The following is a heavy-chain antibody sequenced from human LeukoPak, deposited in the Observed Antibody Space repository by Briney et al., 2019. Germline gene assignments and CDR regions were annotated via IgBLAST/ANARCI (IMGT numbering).Heavy chain of an antibody. CDR3: ARGLWSAHRREYYFDS. Sequence: ASVKVSCKASGYTFTNYAVNWLRQAPGQRLEWMGWINAGNGDTKFSQNYQARVTITRDASASTAYMELSSLTSEDTAVYYCARGLWSAHRREYYFDSWGQGTLVTVSS. D-gene: IGHD3-3*01. CDR2: INAGNGDT. CDR1: GYTFTNYA. V-gene: IGHV1-3*01. J-gene: IGHJ4*02.